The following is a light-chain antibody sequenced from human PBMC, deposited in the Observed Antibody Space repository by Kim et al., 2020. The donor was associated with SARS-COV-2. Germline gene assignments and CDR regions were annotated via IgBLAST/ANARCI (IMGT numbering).Light chain of an antibody. V-gene: IGLV2-14*03. CDR3: CSYRSSDTVV. CDR1: SSDVGGYDY. CDR2: DDS. Sequence: QSALTQPASVSGSPGQSITISCTGTSSDVGGYDYVPWYQQHPGKAPKLMIYDDSNRPSGVSNPYSCSKSGTAASLTISGLQPEEEADYYYCSYRSSDTVVFGGGTQLTVL. J-gene: IGLJ2*01.